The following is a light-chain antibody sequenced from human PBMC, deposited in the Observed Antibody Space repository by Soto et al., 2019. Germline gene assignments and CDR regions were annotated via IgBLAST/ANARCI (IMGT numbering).Light chain of an antibody. V-gene: IGLV1-51*01. J-gene: IGLJ3*02. CDR1: SSSVGHES. CDR2: DNY. Sequence: QSVLTQPPSVSAAPGQTVTISCSGSSSSVGHESVSWYQSLPGTAPKLLIYDNYKRPSGIPDRFSGSQSGTSATLGITGLQTGDEADYYCGTSDTTLNVGVFGGGTKLTVL. CDR3: GTSDTTLNVGV.